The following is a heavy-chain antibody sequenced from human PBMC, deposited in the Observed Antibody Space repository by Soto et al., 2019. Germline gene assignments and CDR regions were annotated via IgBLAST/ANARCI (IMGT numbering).Heavy chain of an antibody. CDR2: IYPGDSDT. CDR1: GYSFTSYW. V-gene: IGHV5-51*01. J-gene: IGHJ6*02. D-gene: IGHD2-15*01. CDR3: ARSVRGGVAATAYYYYGMDV. Sequence: GESLKISCKGSGYSFTSYWIGWVRQMPGKGLEWMGIIYPGDSDTRYSPSFQGQVTISADKSISTAYLQWSSLKASDTAMYYCARSVRGGVAATAYYYYGMDVWGQGTTVTVSS.